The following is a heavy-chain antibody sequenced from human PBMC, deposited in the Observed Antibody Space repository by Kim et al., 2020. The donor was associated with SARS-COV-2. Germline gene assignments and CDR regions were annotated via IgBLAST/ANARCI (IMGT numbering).Heavy chain of an antibody. CDR2: ISSSGTTI. D-gene: IGHD2-15*01. CDR3: ARVRRTDRGLTLDY. Sequence: GGSLRLSCAASGFTFSDHYMSWFRQAPGKGLEWVSYISSSGTTIYYADSVKGRFTISRDNAKNSLYLQMNSLRAEDTAVYYCARVRRTDRGLTLDYWGQGTLVTVSS. J-gene: IGHJ4*02. CDR1: GFTFSDHY. V-gene: IGHV3-11*01.